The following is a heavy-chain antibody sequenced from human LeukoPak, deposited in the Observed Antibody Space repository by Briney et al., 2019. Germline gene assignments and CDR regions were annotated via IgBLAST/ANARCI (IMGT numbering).Heavy chain of an antibody. V-gene: IGHV4-34*01. CDR2: INHSGST. J-gene: IGHJ5*02. CDR1: GGSFSGYY. D-gene: IGHD6-6*01. Sequence: SETLSLTCAVYGGSFSGYYWSWIRQPPGKGLERIGEINHSGSTNYNPSLKSRVTISVDTSKNQFSLKLSSVTAADTAVYYCARSYVSGGSLAARRGFNPWGQGTLVTVSS. CDR3: ARSYVSGGSLAARRGFNP.